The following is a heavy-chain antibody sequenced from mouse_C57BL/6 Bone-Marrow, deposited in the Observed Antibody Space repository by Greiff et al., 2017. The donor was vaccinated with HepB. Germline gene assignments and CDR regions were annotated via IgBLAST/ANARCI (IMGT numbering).Heavy chain of an antibody. V-gene: IGHV1-82*01. CDR2: IYPGDGDT. CDR1: GYAFSSSW. Sequence: QVQLQQSGPELVKPGASVKISCKASGYAFSSSWMNWVKQRPGKGLEWIGRIYPGDGDTYYNGKIKGKATLTADKSSSTAYMQLSSLTYEDSAFYFCARDAICGRDSFYFDDWGPGTTLTVSS. D-gene: IGHD2-13*01. J-gene: IGHJ2*01. CDR3: ARDAICGRDSFYFDD.